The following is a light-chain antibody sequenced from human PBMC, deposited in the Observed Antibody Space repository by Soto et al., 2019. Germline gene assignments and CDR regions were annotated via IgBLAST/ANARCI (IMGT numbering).Light chain of an antibody. CDR1: SSDVGGYKY. J-gene: IGLJ1*01. Sequence: QSALTQPPSASGSPGQSVTISCTGTSSDVGGYKYVSGYQQHPGKAPKLMLFEVNKRPSGVPDRFSGSKSGNTDSLTVSGLQAEDEADYYCSSYAGINNLGVFGTGTKLTVL. CDR2: EVN. V-gene: IGLV2-8*01. CDR3: SSYAGINNLGV.